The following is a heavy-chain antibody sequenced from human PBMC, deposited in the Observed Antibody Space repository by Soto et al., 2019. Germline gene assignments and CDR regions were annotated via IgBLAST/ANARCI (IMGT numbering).Heavy chain of an antibody. CDR2: ITNSSNYI. D-gene: IGHD3-22*01. V-gene: IGHV3-21*01. Sequence: PGGSLRLSCAASGFSFSSYSMTWVRQAPGKGLEWVASITNSSNYINYADSLRGRFTISRDNAKNSLYLQMDSLRAEDTAVYYCARGWDRSGYYYFFENWGQGTLVTVSS. J-gene: IGHJ4*02. CDR3: ARGWDRSGYYYFFEN. CDR1: GFSFSSYS.